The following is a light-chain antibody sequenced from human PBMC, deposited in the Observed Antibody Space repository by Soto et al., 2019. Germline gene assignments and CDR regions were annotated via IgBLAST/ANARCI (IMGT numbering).Light chain of an antibody. CDR1: TNDVGGVNF. Sequence: QSALTQPASLPGSPGQWIPIPCTGTTNDVGGVNFFSWYKQHPGKDPKLLIYDFDERPSGVSNRFSGSRSGNTASLTISGLQAEDEADDYCSSYTGRSTVIFGGGTKLTVL. CDR3: SSYTGRSTVI. J-gene: IGLJ2*01. V-gene: IGLV2-14*01. CDR2: DFD.